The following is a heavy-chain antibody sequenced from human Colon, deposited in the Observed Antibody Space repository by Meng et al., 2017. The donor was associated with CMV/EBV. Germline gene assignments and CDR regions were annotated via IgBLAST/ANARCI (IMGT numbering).Heavy chain of an antibody. CDR3: ARATKSSCWEVLDY. Sequence: QLQQWAAGPVKPSETRALTAAVYGDSFIGYYWTWIRQPPGRGLEWIGESYYTGSTNYSPSLKSRVTISLDTSKNQFSLKLNSVTAADTAVYYCARATKSSCWEVLDYWGHGTLVTVSS. V-gene: IGHV4-34*01. CDR1: GDSFIGYY. J-gene: IGHJ4*01. CDR2: SYYTGST. D-gene: IGHD2-2*01.